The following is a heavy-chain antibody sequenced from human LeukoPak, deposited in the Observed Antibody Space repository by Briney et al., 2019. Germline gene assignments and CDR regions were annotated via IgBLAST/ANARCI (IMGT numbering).Heavy chain of an antibody. Sequence: SVKVSCKPSRGTFNTYAVSWVRQAPGQGLESMGRIIPFLDIATYAPKFRGRVTITADKSTSTAYMELSSLSSDDTAVYYCARDQGVTDPPPYGLHVWAQGTRVSV. J-gene: IGHJ6*02. CDR2: IIPFLDIA. D-gene: IGHD2-21*02. CDR3: ARDQGVTDPPPYGLHV. V-gene: IGHV1-69*04. CDR1: RGTFNTYA.